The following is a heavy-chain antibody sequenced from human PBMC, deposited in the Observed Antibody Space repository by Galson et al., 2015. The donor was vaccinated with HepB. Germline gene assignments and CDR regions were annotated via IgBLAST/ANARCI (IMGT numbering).Heavy chain of an antibody. V-gene: IGHV3-30*03. J-gene: IGHJ4*02. CDR1: GFTFSTYG. CDR3: ARPQIWYNWNDVPDY. D-gene: IGHD1-20*01. CDR2: ISYDGSNK. Sequence: SLRLSCAASGFTFSTYGMHWVRQAPGKGLEWVAVISYDGSNKYYADSVKGRFTISRDNSKNTLYLQMNSLRAEDTAVYYCARPQIWYNWNDVPDYWGQGTLVTVSS.